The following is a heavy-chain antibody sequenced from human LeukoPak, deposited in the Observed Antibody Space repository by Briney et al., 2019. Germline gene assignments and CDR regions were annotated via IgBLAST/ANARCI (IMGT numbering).Heavy chain of an antibody. CDR1: GFTFSSYW. V-gene: IGHV3-7*01. CDR2: IKQDGSEK. CDR3: AREPKARAGSNAFDI. J-gene: IGHJ3*02. Sequence: PGGSLRLSCAASGFTFSSYWMSWVRQAPGKGLEWVANIKQDGSEKYYVDSVKGRFTISRDNAKNSLYLQVNSLRAEDTAVYYCAREPKARAGSNAFDIWGQGTMVTVSS. D-gene: IGHD1-7*01.